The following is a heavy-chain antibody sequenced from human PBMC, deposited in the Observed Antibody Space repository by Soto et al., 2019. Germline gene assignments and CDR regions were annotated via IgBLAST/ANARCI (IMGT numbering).Heavy chain of an antibody. J-gene: IGHJ5*02. CDR3: ARWWSGSRQGFDP. V-gene: IGHV4-31*03. CDR2: IYYSGST. CDR1: GGSISSGDYY. D-gene: IGHD3-3*01. Sequence: SGTLSLTCTVSGGSISSGDYYWSWIRQHPGKGLEWIGYIYYSGSTYYNPSLKSRVTISVDTSKNQFSLKLSSVTAADTAVYYCARWWSGSRQGFDPWGQGTLVTVSS.